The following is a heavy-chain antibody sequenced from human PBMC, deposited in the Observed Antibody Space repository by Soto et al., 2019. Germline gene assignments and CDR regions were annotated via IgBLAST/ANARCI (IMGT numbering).Heavy chain of an antibody. J-gene: IGHJ5*02. CDR1: GGSISSYY. D-gene: IGHD6-19*01. CDR2: IYYSGST. Sequence: SETLSLTCTVSGGSISSYYWSWIRQPPGKGLEWIGYIYYSGSTNYNPSLKSRVTISVDTSKNQFSLKLSSVTAADTAVYYCARHRIRYSSGLYNWFDPWGQGTLVTVSS. V-gene: IGHV4-59*08. CDR3: ARHRIRYSSGLYNWFDP.